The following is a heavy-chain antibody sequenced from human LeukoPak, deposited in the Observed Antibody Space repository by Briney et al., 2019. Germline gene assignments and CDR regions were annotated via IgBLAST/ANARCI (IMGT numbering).Heavy chain of an antibody. Sequence: PSETLSLGCTVCGGSISSYYWSWIRQPPGEGVGWIGYIYYSGSTNYNPSLKSRVTISVDTSKNQFSLKLSSVTAADTAVYYCARGYYYDSSGYYAPPNYYYGMDVWGQGTTVTVSS. J-gene: IGHJ6*02. V-gene: IGHV4-59*01. D-gene: IGHD3-22*01. CDR3: ARGYYYDSSGYYAPPNYYYGMDV. CDR1: GGSISSYY. CDR2: IYYSGST.